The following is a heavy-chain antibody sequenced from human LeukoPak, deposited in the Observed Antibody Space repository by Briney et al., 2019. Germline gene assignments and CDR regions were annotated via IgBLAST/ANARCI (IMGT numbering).Heavy chain of an antibody. CDR1: GFTLSSYG. CDR3: AKGYVLYGMDV. CDR2: ISYDGSNK. Sequence: GRSLRLSCAASGFTLSSYGMHRVRQAPGKGLEWVALISYDGSNKYYADSVKGRFTISRDNSKNTLYLQMNSLRAEDTAVYYCAKGYVLYGMDVWGQGTTVTVSS. D-gene: IGHD3-10*02. V-gene: IGHV3-30*18. J-gene: IGHJ6*02.